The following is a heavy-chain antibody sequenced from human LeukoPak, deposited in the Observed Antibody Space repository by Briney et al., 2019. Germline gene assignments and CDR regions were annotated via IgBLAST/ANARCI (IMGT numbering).Heavy chain of an antibody. J-gene: IGHJ5*02. V-gene: IGHV4-34*01. CDR1: GVSFSDYY. CDR2: INHTGST. D-gene: IGHD6-13*01. CDR3: ARREGGQLANTRRWFDP. Sequence: SETLSLTCAVSGVSFSDYYWSWIRQPPGKGLEWIGEINHTGSTNYNPSLKSRVTISVDTSKNQFSLKLRSVTAADTAVYYCARREGGQLANTRRWFDPWGQGTLVTVSS.